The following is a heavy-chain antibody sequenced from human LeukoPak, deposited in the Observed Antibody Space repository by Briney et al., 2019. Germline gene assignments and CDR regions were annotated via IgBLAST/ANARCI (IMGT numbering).Heavy chain of an antibody. D-gene: IGHD3-10*01. Sequence: PSETLSLTCTVSGGSISSSSYYWGWIRQPPGQGLEWIGSIYYSGSTYYNPSLKSRVTISVDTSKNQFSLKLSSVTAADTAVYYCASQSLWFGELLYYFDYWGQGTLVTVSS. V-gene: IGHV4-39*01. CDR3: ASQSLWFGELLYYFDY. CDR2: IYYSGST. J-gene: IGHJ4*02. CDR1: GGSISSSSYY.